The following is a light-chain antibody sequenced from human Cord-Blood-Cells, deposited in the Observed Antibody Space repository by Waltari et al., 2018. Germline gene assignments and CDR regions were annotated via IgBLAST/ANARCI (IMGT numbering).Light chain of an antibody. CDR3: CSYAGSYTFVV. V-gene: IGLV2-11*01. Sequence: QSALTQPRSVSGSPGQPVTTSCTGTSSAVGGLNYVSRYQQHPGKAPKLMIYDVSKRPSGVPDRFSGSKSGNTASLTISGLQAEDEADYYCCSYAGSYTFVVFGGGTKLTVL. CDR1: SSAVGGLNY. CDR2: DVS. J-gene: IGLJ2*01.